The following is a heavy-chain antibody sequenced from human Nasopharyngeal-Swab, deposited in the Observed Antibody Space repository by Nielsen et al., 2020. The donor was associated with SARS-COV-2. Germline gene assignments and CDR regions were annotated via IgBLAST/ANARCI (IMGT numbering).Heavy chain of an antibody. CDR1: GGSINSSY. J-gene: IGHJ6*02. V-gene: IGHV4-59*08. Sequence: GSLRLSCTVSGGSINSSYWSWIRQPPGKGLEWIGYISYSGSTNYNPSLTNRVTISVDTSKNQFSLKLSSVTAADTAVYYCARQGKGSYYVMDVWGQGTTVTVSS. CDR3: ARQGKGSYYVMDV. CDR2: ISYSGST.